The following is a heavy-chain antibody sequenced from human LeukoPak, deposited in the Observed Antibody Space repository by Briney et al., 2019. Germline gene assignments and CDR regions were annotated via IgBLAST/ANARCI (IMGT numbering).Heavy chain of an antibody. CDR2: IYYSGST. Sequence: KPSETLSLTCTVSGCSISSHYWSWIRQPPGKGLEWIGYIYYSGSTNYNPSLKSRVTISVDTPKNRFSLKPSSVTAADTAVYYCARARGYSFYWFDPWGQGTLVTVSS. D-gene: IGHD5-18*01. J-gene: IGHJ5*02. V-gene: IGHV4-59*11. CDR3: ARARGYSFYWFDP. CDR1: GCSISSHY.